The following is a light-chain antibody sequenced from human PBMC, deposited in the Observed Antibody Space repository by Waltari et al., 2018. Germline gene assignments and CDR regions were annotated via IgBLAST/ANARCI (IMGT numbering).Light chain of an antibody. Sequence: SYELTQPTSMSVSPGQTATITFSGHNLGDKYVSWYQQKPGQSPVLIIHQDTKRPSVIPERFSASNSGNTATLTISGTQAVDEADYYCQSWDSSYVVFGGGTKLTVL. V-gene: IGLV3-1*01. J-gene: IGLJ2*01. CDR3: QSWDSSYVV. CDR2: QDT. CDR1: NLGDKY.